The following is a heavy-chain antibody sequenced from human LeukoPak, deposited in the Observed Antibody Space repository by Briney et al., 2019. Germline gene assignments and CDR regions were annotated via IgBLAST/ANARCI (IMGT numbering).Heavy chain of an antibody. J-gene: IGHJ5*02. D-gene: IGHD2-15*01. CDR1: GLAFSTYS. CDR2: ISASGSST. CDR3: AKGDGINHYHWFDP. Sequence: GGSLRLSCAASGLAFSTYSMSWVRQAPGKGLYWVSGISASGSSTYYADSVKGRFTISRDNSKNTLYLQMNSLRAEDTALYYCAKGDGINHYHWFDPWGQGTQVTVSS. V-gene: IGHV3-23*01.